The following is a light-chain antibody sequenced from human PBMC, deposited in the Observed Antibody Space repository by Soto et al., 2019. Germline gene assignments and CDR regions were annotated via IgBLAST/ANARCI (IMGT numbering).Light chain of an antibody. J-gene: IGKJ4*01. CDR2: DAS. CDR1: PSVSSY. CDR3: QQRSNWLLT. V-gene: IGKV3-11*01. Sequence: EIVLTQSPAPLSLSPGERATLSCRASPSVSSYLAWYQQKPGQAPRLLIYDASNRATGIPARFSGSGSGTDFTLTISSLEPEDFAVYYCQQRSNWLLTFGGGTKVEIK.